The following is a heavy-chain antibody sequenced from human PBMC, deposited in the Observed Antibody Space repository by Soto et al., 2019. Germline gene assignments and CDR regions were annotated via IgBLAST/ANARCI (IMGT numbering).Heavy chain of an antibody. V-gene: IGHV4-34*01. J-gene: IGHJ4*02. D-gene: IGHD3-10*01. CDR2: INHSGST. CDR1: GGSFSGYY. CDR3: ARGGITMARGTPNDY. Sequence: NPSETLSLTCAVYGGSFSGYYWSWIRQPPGKGLEWIGEINHSGSTNYNPSLKSRVTISVDTSKNQFSLKLSSVTAADTAVYYCARGGITMARGTPNDYWGQGTLVTVSS.